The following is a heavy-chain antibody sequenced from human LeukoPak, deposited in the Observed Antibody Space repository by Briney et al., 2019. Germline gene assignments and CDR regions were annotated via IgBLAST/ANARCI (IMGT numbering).Heavy chain of an antibody. Sequence: PGGSLRLSCAASGFTFSSYAMTWVRQAPGKGLEWVGRIKSKADAGTTDYAAPVKGRFTISRDDSKNTLYLQMNTLQTEDTAVYYCATEGGSTGYYGRSDYWGQGTLVTVSS. CDR1: GFTFSSYA. V-gene: IGHV3-15*01. CDR3: ATEGGSTGYYGRSDY. J-gene: IGHJ4*02. D-gene: IGHD3-22*01. CDR2: IKSKADAGTT.